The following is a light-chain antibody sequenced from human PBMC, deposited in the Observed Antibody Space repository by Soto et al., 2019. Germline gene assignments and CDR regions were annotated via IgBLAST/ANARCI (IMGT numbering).Light chain of an antibody. CDR1: QSSSNY. J-gene: IGKJ1*01. V-gene: IGKV1-39*01. CDR3: QQSYSTLWT. CDR2: AAS. Sequence: DIPMTQSPSSLSASVGDRVTITCRASQSSSNYLNWYQQKPGKAPKLLIYAASSLQSGVPARFSGSRSGTDFTLTISSLQPEDSATYYCQQSYSTLWTFGQGTKVEIK.